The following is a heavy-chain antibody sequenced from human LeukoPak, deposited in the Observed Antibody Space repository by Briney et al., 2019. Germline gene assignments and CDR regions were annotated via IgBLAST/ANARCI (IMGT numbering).Heavy chain of an antibody. V-gene: IGHV4-34*01. D-gene: IGHD5-24*01. CDR3: ARDPVEPDAFDI. CDR2: INHSGST. Sequence: PSETLSLTCAVYGGSFSGYYWSWIRQPPGKGLEWIGEINHSGSTNYNPSLKSRVTISVDTSKNQFSLKLSSVTAADTAVYYCARDPVEPDAFDIWGQGTMVTVSS. CDR1: GGSFSGYY. J-gene: IGHJ3*02.